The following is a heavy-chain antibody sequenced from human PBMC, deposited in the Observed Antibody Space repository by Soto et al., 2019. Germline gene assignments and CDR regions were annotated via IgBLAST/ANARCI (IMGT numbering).Heavy chain of an antibody. Sequence: QLQLQESGPGLVKPSETQSLTCTVSGGSISSNSYYWASIRQPPGKRLEWIGSGYHGGNTHYNPSHKSRGHVYVDTSTHQFSLKLNPVTAADTAVYFCARHLSSYGYLYFEYWGQGILVTVSS. D-gene: IGHD5-18*01. V-gene: IGHV4-39*01. CDR1: GGSISSNSYY. CDR2: GYHGGNT. CDR3: ARHLSSYGYLYFEY. J-gene: IGHJ4*02.